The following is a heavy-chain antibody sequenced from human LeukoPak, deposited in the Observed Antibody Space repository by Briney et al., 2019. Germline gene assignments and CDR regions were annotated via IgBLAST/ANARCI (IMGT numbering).Heavy chain of an antibody. CDR1: GGSISSGSYY. V-gene: IGHV4-61*02. J-gene: IGHJ4*02. CDR3: ARGRDGYNFLNRGEYYHFDY. CDR2: IYTSGST. Sequence: KPSETLSLTCTVSGGSISSGSYYWSWIRQPAGKGLEWIVRIYTSGSTNDNPSLKSRVPISVDTSKNHVYMQLSSVSAADTAVYYCARGRDGYNFLNRGEYYHFDYWGQGTLVTVSS. D-gene: IGHD5-24*01.